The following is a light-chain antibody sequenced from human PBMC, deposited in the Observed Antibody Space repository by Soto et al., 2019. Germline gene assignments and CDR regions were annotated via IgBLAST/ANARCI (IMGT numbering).Light chain of an antibody. CDR1: YSNIGSRP. J-gene: IGLJ1*01. CDR2: SNN. V-gene: IGLV1-44*01. CDR3: AAWDDSLNVYV. Sequence: QSVLTQPPSASGTPGQRVTISCSGSYSNIGSRPVNWYQQFPGTAPKLRIYSNNQRPSGVPDRFSGSKSGTSASLAISGLQSEDEADYYCAAWDDSLNVYVFGTGTKLTVL.